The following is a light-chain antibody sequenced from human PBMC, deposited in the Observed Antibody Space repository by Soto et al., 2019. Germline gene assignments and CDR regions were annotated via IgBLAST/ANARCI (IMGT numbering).Light chain of an antibody. Sequence: DLQITQSPASLAASLGDRITISCRASQTISNYLNWYHQKPGEAPKILIYGASTLQSRVPSSVSGSGSGTEFTLSISSLQPEDFGTYYCQQSYNFPFTFGPGTKVDVK. CDR2: GAS. J-gene: IGKJ3*01. V-gene: IGKV1-39*01. CDR1: QTISNY. CDR3: QQSYNFPFT.